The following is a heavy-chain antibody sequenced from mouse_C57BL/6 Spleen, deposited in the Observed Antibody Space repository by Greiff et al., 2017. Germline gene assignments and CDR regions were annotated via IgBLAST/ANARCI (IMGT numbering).Heavy chain of an antibody. D-gene: IGHD4-1*01. CDR3: ARSDWDAYYFDY. CDR2: IDPSDSYT. J-gene: IGHJ2*01. V-gene: IGHV1-69*01. CDR1: GYTFTSYW. Sequence: QVQLKQPGAELVMPGASVKLSCKASGYTFTSYWMHWVKQRPGQGLEWIGEIDPSDSYTNYNQKFKGKSTLTVDKSSSTAYMQLSSLTSEDSAVYYCARSDWDAYYFDYWGQGTTLTVSS.